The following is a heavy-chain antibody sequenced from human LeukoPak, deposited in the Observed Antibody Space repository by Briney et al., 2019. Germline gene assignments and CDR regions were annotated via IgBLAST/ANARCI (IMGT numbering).Heavy chain of an antibody. V-gene: IGHV5-51*01. CDR1: GYSFTRKW. Sequence: GESLKISCKGYGYSFTRKWIGWVRQMPGKGLEWMGIIYPSDSDTRDSPSFQGQVTISADKSISTAYLHWSSLKASDSAMYYCAKRYSGRYDFDYWGQGTLVTVSS. CDR3: AKRYSGRYDFDY. J-gene: IGHJ4*02. CDR2: IYPSDSDT. D-gene: IGHD1-26*01.